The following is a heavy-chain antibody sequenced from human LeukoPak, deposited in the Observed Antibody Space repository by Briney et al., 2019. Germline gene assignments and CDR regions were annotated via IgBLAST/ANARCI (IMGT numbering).Heavy chain of an antibody. CDR2: ISWNSGSI. J-gene: IGHJ4*02. Sequence: PGGSLRLSCAASGFTFDDYAMHWVRHAPGKGLEWVSGISWNSGSIVYADSVKGRFTISRDNAKNSLYLQMNSLRAEDTALYYCASWTARQDYFDYWGQGTLVTVSS. CDR1: GFTFDDYA. V-gene: IGHV3-9*01. D-gene: IGHD6-6*01. CDR3: ASWTARQDYFDY.